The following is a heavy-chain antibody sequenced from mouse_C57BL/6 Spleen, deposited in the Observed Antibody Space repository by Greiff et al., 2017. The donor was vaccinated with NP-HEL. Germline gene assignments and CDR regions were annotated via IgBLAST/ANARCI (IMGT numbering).Heavy chain of an antibody. CDR3: ARHELGRRDFDY. CDR2: ISSGGSYT. CDR1: GFTFSSYG. J-gene: IGHJ2*01. V-gene: IGHV5-6*01. D-gene: IGHD4-1*01. Sequence: EVNVVESGGDLVKPGGSLKLSCAASGFTFSSYGMSWVRQTPDKRLEWVATISSGGSYTYYPALFPGRFTISRDNATNTLYLQMSSLKSEDTAMYYCARHELGRRDFDYRSPRTTLTVSS.